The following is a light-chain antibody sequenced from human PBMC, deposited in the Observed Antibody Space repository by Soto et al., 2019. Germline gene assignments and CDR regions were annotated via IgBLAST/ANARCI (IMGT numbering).Light chain of an antibody. J-gene: IGKJ1*01. CDR3: MQGSHYCPT. V-gene: IGKV2-30*02. Sequence: DVVMTQSPLSLPVTLGQPASISCRSSQSIVHGDGSTHVAWFQQRTGQSPRSLICRVSERDSWVLDRFSGSGSDTDFTLKNSSVEAEYFGVYYCMQGSHYCPTCGQGTKADIK. CDR1: QSIVHGDGSTH. CDR2: RVS.